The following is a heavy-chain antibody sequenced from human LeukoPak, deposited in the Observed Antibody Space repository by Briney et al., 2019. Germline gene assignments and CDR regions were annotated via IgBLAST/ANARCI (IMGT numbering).Heavy chain of an antibody. V-gene: IGHV3-23*01. J-gene: IGHJ4*02. D-gene: IGHD1-14*01. Sequence: GGSLRLSCVASGFTFSSYGISWVRQAPGKGLEWVSAISSTGGTTYYAESVKGHFTISRDNSKNTLYLQMNSLRAEDTAVYYCAKDLFKRRLEPAAYWGQGTLVTVSS. CDR1: GFTFSSYG. CDR2: ISSTGGTT. CDR3: AKDLFKRRLEPAAY.